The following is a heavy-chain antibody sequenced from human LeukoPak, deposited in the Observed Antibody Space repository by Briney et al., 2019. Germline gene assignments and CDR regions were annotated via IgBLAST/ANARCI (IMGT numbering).Heavy chain of an antibody. CDR1: GASISGGAYY. V-gene: IGHV4-31*03. CDR3: ARDRTGYFFDD. Sequence: PSQTLSPTCTVSGASISGGAYYWSWTRQHPGKGLEWIGYIYDSGTTYYNPPLQSRVTISLHTSKSQFSLKLSSVTAADTAVYFCARDRTGYFFDDWGQGTLVTVSS. J-gene: IGHJ4*02. CDR2: IYDSGTT.